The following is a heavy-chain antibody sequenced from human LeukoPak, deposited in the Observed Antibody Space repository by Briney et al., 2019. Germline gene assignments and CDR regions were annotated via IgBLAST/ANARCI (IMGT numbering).Heavy chain of an antibody. Sequence: SETLSPTCTVSGGSISSSSYYWGWIRQPPGKGLEWIGSIYYSGSTYYNPSLKSRVTISVDTSKNQFSLKLSSVTAADTAVYYCARQVVVVPAAKGGWFDPWGQGTLVTVSS. V-gene: IGHV4-39*01. CDR2: IYYSGST. D-gene: IGHD2-2*01. J-gene: IGHJ5*02. CDR3: ARQVVVVPAAKGGWFDP. CDR1: GGSISSSSYY.